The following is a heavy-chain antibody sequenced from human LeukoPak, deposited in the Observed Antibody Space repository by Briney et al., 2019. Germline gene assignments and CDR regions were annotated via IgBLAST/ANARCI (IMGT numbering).Heavy chain of an antibody. J-gene: IGHJ4*02. CDR2: INHSGST. CDR3: ARGPDSKAIDY. CDR1: GGSFSGYY. Sequence: PSETLSLTCAVYGGSFSGYYWSWIRQPPGKGLEWIGEINHSGSTNYNPPLKSRVTISVGTSKNQFSLKLSSVTAADTAVYYCARGPDSKAIDYWGQGTLVTVSS. V-gene: IGHV4-34*01. D-gene: IGHD4-11*01.